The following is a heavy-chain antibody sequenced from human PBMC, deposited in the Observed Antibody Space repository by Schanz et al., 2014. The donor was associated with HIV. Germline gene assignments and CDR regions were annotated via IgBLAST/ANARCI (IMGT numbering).Heavy chain of an antibody. Sequence: EVQLLESGGDLVQPGGSLRLSCEASGFTFRSYAMNWVRQTPGKGLQWVSSIDGRGVSTYYGDSLKGRFTISRDNSKNPLYLQMNSLRAEDTAVYYCAKDDAGYSSSWHYYYYYGMDVWGQGTTVTVSS. CDR3: AKDDAGYSSSWHYYYYYGMDV. CDR2: IDGRGVST. V-gene: IGHV3-23*01. J-gene: IGHJ6*02. CDR1: GFTFRSYA. D-gene: IGHD6-13*01.